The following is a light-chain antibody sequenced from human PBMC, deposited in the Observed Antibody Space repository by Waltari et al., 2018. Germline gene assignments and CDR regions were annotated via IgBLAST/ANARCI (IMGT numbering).Light chain of an antibody. CDR1: SGHSSYA. Sequence: QLVLTQSPSASASLGASVKLTCTLSSGHSSYAIAWHQPQPEKGPRYLMKLNSDGSHSKGDGIPDRFSGSSSGAERYLTISSLQSEDEADYYCQTWGTGPYVVFGGGTKLTVL. J-gene: IGLJ2*01. CDR3: QTWGTGPYVV. CDR2: LNSDGSH. V-gene: IGLV4-69*01.